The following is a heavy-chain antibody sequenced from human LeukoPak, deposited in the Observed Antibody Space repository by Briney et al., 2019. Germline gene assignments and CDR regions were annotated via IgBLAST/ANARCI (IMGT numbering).Heavy chain of an antibody. CDR3: ARFIAVAGGEDY. Sequence: PGGSLRLSCAASGFTFDDYGMSWVRQAPGKGLEWVAGIHWNGGSTGYVDSVKGRFTISRDNAKNSLYLQMNSLRVEDTALYYCARFIAVAGGEDYWGQGTLVTVSS. J-gene: IGHJ4*02. V-gene: IGHV3-20*04. CDR2: IHWNGGST. CDR1: GFTFDDYG. D-gene: IGHD6-19*01.